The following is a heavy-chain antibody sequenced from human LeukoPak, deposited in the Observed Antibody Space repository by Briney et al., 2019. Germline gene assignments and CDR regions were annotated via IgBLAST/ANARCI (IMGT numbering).Heavy chain of an antibody. Sequence: SETLSLTCTVSGGSISSYYWSWIRQPPGRGLEWLGYIYYSGSTNYNPSLKSRVTISVDTSKNQFSLKLSSVTAADTAVYYCARVLGGYYYYYGMDVWGQGTTVTASS. J-gene: IGHJ6*02. CDR3: ARVLGGYYYYYGMDV. D-gene: IGHD3-16*01. CDR2: IYYSGST. CDR1: GGSISSYY. V-gene: IGHV4-59*01.